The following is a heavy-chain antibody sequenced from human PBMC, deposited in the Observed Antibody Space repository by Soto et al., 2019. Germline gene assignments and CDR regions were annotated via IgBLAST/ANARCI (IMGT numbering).Heavy chain of an antibody. CDR1: GYTFTGYY. CDR2: INTNSGGT. V-gene: IGHV1-2*02. J-gene: IGHJ4*02. Sequence: QVKLVQSGAEVKKPGASVKVSCKASGYTFTGYYIHWVRQAPGQGLEWMGWINTNSGGTNHAQKFQGRVTMTRDTSISTAYMELSRLTSDDTAVYYCARTQTNDYWGQGTLVTVSS. CDR3: ARTQTNDY.